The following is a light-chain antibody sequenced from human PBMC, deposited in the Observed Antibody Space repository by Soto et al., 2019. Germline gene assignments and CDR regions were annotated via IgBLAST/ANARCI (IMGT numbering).Light chain of an antibody. CDR2: GAS. J-gene: IGKJ2*01. Sequence: EIVLTQAPGTLSLSPGERATLSCRASQSVSSGSLAWYQQKPGQAPMLLLYGASNRATGIPDRFSGSGSGTDFTLTISRLEPEDFAVYSCQQYGSSPYTFGQGTKLAI. V-gene: IGKV3-20*01. CDR1: QSVSSGS. CDR3: QQYGSSPYT.